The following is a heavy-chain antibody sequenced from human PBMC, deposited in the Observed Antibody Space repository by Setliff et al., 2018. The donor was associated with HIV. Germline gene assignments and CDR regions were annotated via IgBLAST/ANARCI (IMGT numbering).Heavy chain of an antibody. V-gene: IGHV1-69*05. CDR2: IIPIFGTA. CDR1: GGTFSSYA. D-gene: IGHD2-21*02. Sequence: SVKVSCRASGGTFSSYAISWVRQAPGQGLEWMGGIIPIFGTANYAQKFQGRVTITTDESTSTAYMEPSSLRSEDTAVYYCARSYCGGDCYSHFDYWGQGTLVTVSS. CDR3: ARSYCGGDCYSHFDY. J-gene: IGHJ4*02.